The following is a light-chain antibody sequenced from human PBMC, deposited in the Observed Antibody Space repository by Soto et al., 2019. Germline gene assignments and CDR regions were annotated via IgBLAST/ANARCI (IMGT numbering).Light chain of an antibody. J-gene: IGKJ1*01. CDR2: WAS. V-gene: IGKV4-1*01. CDR3: QQYYSIPWT. CDR1: QSVLYNSNNDSY. Sequence: DIVMTQTPDSLAVSLGERATINCKSSQSVLYNSNNDSYLTWYQQKPGQSPRVLIYWASTRESGVPDRFSGSGSGTDFTLTISSLQAEDVDVYYCQQYYSIPWTFGQGTKVYIK.